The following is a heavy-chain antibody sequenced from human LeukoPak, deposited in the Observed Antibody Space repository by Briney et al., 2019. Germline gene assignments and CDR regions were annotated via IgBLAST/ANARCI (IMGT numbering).Heavy chain of an antibody. CDR1: GGSISNYY. CDR3: ARGGSYLGHCDY. CDR2: IYDSGST. V-gene: IGHV4-59*01. D-gene: IGHD1-26*01. Sequence: SETQSLTCTVSGGSISNYYWSWIRQPPGKGLEWIGYIYDSGSTNYNPSLKSRVTISVDTSKNKFSLKLSSVTAADTAVYYCARGGSYLGHCDYWGQGSLVTVSS. J-gene: IGHJ4*02.